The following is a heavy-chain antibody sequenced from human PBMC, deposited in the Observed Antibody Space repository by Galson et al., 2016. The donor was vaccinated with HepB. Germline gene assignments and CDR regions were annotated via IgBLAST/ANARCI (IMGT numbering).Heavy chain of an antibody. V-gene: IGHV3-74*03. D-gene: IGHD1-26*01. Sequence: SLRLSCAASGFTFSTYWMHWVRQAPGKGLVWVSRISSDELTTTYADSVKGRFTISRDNGRNTLYLQMNSLRAEDTGVYYCARDQTRRGPTTFDNWGQGTLVTVSS. CDR2: ISSDELTT. J-gene: IGHJ4*02. CDR1: GFTFSTYW. CDR3: ARDQTRRGPTTFDN.